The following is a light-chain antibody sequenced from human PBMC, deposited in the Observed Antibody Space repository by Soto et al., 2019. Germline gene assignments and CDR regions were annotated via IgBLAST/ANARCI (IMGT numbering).Light chain of an antibody. Sequence: QSALTQPASVSGFPGQSITISCTGTGSDIGAYNYVSWYQHHPGKAPNLLIHEVTNRPSGVSRRFSGSKSGYTASLTISQLRAEDEAYYYCNSFTTRSTRLFGGGTKLTVL. CDR1: GSDIGAYNY. CDR2: EVT. CDR3: NSFTTRSTRL. J-gene: IGLJ3*02. V-gene: IGLV2-14*01.